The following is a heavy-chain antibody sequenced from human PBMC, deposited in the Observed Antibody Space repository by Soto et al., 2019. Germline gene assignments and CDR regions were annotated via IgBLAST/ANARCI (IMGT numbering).Heavy chain of an antibody. V-gene: IGHV1-18*01. J-gene: IGHJ5*02. CDR2: INVYNGNT. Sequence: QVQLVQSGGEVKKPGASVKVSCKASGYTFTNYGISWVRQAPGQGLEWMGWINVYNGNTKYAQKVQGRVTMTTDTXTXPXXMELRSLSTDATAVYYCARGVGSGSYYNQYNWFDPWGQGTLVTVSS. D-gene: IGHD3-10*01. CDR3: ARGVGSGSYYNQYNWFDP. CDR1: GYTFTNYG.